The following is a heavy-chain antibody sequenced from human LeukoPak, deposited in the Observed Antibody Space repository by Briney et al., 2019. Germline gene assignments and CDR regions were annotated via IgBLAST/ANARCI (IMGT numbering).Heavy chain of an antibody. Sequence: GGSLRLSCAASGFTFSSYAMSWVRQAPGKGLEWVSAISGSGGSTHYADSVKGRFTISRDNSKNTLYLQMNSLRAEDTAVYYCATGGWLVENGYWGQGTLVTVSS. V-gene: IGHV3-23*01. D-gene: IGHD6-19*01. CDR2: ISGSGGST. J-gene: IGHJ4*02. CDR1: GFTFSSYA. CDR3: ATGGWLVENGY.